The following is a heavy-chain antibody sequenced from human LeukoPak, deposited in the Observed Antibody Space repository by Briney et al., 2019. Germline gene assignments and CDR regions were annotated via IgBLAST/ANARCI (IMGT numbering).Heavy chain of an antibody. D-gene: IGHD3-3*01. J-gene: IGHJ6*03. CDR2: ISSDGGNK. V-gene: IGHV3-30-3*01. CDR1: GFTFSSYA. CDR3: ARDGGGVVNYYYYYYMDV. Sequence: GGSLRLSCAASGFTFSSYAMHWVRQAPGKGLEWVAVISSDGGNKYYADSVKGRFTISRDNSKNTLYLQMNSLRAEDTAVYYCARDGGGVVNYYYYYYMDVWGKGTTVTVSS.